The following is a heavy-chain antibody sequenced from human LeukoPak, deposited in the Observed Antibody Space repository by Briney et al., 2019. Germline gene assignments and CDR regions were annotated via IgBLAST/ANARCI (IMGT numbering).Heavy chain of an antibody. V-gene: IGHV3-53*01. J-gene: IGHJ4*02. CDR2: IYSGGAI. Sequence: GGSLRLSCVALGGRLIIKKISWVRQAPGKGLEWVSLIYSGGAIRYADSVKGRFTISRDSSKNTLFLQMNDLTVEDTARYYCARRPGNWGQGILVTVSS. D-gene: IGHD1-14*01. CDR3: ARRPGN. CDR1: GRLIIKK.